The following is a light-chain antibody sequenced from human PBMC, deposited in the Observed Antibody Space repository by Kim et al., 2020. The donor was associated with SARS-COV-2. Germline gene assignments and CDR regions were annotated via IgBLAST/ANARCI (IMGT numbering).Light chain of an antibody. Sequence: APGKTARFTCSGDNIGRKSVHWYQQKPGQAPVLVISYDSDRPSGIPERLSGSNSENTATLTISEVEAGDEADYYCQVWDSTSVHRVFGGGTQLTVL. CDR1: NIGRKS. J-gene: IGLJ2*01. CDR3: QVWDSTSVHRV. CDR2: YDS. V-gene: IGLV3-21*04.